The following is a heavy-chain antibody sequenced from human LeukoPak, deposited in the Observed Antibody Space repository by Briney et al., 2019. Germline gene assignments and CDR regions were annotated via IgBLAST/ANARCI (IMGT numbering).Heavy chain of an antibody. Sequence: ASVKVSCKTSGYTFTDYYMHWVRQAPGQGLEWLGWINPNSGATNYAQKLQGRVTMTRDTSISTVYIELSRLTSDDTAVYYCARDASRTTAPDDYWGQGTLVTVSS. CDR3: ARDASRTTAPDDY. CDR2: INPNSGAT. D-gene: IGHD1-1*01. CDR1: GYTFTDYY. J-gene: IGHJ4*02. V-gene: IGHV1-2*02.